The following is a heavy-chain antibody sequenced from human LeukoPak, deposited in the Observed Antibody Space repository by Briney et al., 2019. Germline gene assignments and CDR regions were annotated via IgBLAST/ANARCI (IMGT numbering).Heavy chain of an antibody. CDR2: IYYSGST. D-gene: IGHD6-13*01. Sequence: SETLSLTCTVSGGSISSSSYYWGWIRQPPGKGLEWMGSIYYSGSTYYNPSLKSRVTISVDTSKNQFSLKLSSVTAADTAVYYCARLLGIAAAGTIGYWGQGTLVTVSS. CDR1: GGSISSSSYY. V-gene: IGHV4-39*07. CDR3: ARLLGIAAAGTIGY. J-gene: IGHJ4*02.